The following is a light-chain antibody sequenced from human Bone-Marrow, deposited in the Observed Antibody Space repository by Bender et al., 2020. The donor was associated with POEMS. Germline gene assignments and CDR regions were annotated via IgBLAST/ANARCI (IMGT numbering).Light chain of an antibody. Sequence: QSVLTHPPSASGTPGQRVSISCSGSTSNIGSNYVYWYQQLPGTAPKVVIYQNTRRPSRIPDRFSGSKSGTSASLAISGLRSEDEADYYCAAWDDSLSGFVVFGGGTKVTVL. J-gene: IGLJ2*01. V-gene: IGLV1-47*01. CDR3: AAWDDSLSGFVV. CDR2: QNT. CDR1: TSNIGSNY.